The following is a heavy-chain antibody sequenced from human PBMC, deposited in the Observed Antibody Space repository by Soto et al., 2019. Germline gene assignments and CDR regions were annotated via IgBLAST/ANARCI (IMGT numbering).Heavy chain of an antibody. Sequence: ASVKVSCKASGYTFTSYDINWVRQATGQGLEWMGWMNPNSGNTGYAQKFQGRVTMTRNTSISTAYMELSSLRSEDTAVYYCAMQAVDIVATTDDAFDIWGQGTMVTVSS. CDR2: MNPNSGNT. V-gene: IGHV1-8*01. CDR3: AMQAVDIVATTDDAFDI. J-gene: IGHJ3*02. D-gene: IGHD5-12*01. CDR1: GYTFTSYD.